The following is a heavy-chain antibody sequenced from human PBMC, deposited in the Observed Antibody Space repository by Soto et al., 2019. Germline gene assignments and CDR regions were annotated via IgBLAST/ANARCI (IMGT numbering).Heavy chain of an antibody. V-gene: IGHV1-69*02. CDR2: IFPLTDIP. CDR1: GGTFRNYP. CDR3: ARGPLVVLNYFES. Sequence: QVQLVQSGTEVKKPGSSVKVSCKASGGTFRNYPINWVRQAPGQGLEWMGSIFPLTDIPDYAQNFQARLTISADKSTSTASIELSSLTSDDTAMYFCARGPLVVLNYFESWGQGTLVTVSS. J-gene: IGHJ4*02.